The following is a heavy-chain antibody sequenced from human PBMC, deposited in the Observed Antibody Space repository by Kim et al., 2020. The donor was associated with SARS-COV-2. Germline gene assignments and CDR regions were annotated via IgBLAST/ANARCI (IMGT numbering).Heavy chain of an antibody. J-gene: IGHJ6*02. V-gene: IGHV3-43*02. CDR1: GFTFDDYA. D-gene: IGHD2-8*01. CDR3: AKDIDVLMVYASTGGMDV. CDR2: ISGDGGST. Sequence: GGSLRLSCAASGFTFDDYAMHWVRQAPGKGLEWVSLISGDGGSTYYADSVKGRFTISRDNSKNSLYLQMNSLRTEDTALYYCAKDIDVLMVYASTGGMDVWGQGTTVTVSS.